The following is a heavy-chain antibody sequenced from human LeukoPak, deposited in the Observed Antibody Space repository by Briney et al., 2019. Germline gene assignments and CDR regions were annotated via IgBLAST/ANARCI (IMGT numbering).Heavy chain of an antibody. V-gene: IGHV3-48*02. CDR1: GFIFSSKS. CDR3: ARDCSPGQRFYFDY. D-gene: IGHD6-25*01. J-gene: IGHJ4*02. CDR2: ISYGSGTI. Sequence: GGSLRLSCADSGFIFSSKSMNWVRQAPGKGLEWVSYISYGSGTIYYADSVKGRFTISRDNAKNSLYLQMNSLRDEDTAVYYCARDCSPGQRFYFDYWGQGTLVTVSS.